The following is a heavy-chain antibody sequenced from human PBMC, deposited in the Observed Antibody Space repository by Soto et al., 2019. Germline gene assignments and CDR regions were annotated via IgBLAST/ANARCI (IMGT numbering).Heavy chain of an antibody. Sequence: QVQLVQSGAEVKKPGSSVKVSCKASGGTFSSYTVSWVRQAPGQGLEWMGRIIPILGIANYAQKFQGRVTITADKSTGTAYMGLSSLRFEDTAVYYCANPPRYWGQGTLVTVSS. CDR3: ANPPRY. V-gene: IGHV1-69*02. CDR2: IIPILGIA. J-gene: IGHJ4*02. CDR1: GGTFSSYT.